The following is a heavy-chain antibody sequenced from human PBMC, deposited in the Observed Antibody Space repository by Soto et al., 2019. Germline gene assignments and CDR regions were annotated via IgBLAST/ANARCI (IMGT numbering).Heavy chain of an antibody. Sequence: QITLKESGPTQVKPTQTLTLTCTVSGFSLSTIGVGVGWIRQPPGKALEWLALIFWNDDKRYSTSLRTRLTITKHTSKNQVVLTMTNMDPVDTATYYCAHTTGSSGCAIMDYWGQGTLGTVSS. V-gene: IGHV2-5*01. D-gene: IGHD6-19*01. CDR2: IFWNDDK. CDR1: GFSLSTIGVG. CDR3: AHTTGSSGCAIMDY. J-gene: IGHJ4*02.